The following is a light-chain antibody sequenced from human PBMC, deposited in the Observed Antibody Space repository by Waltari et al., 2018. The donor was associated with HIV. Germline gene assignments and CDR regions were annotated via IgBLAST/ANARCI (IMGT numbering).Light chain of an antibody. V-gene: IGLV1-51*01. CDR1: SSNIGTNP. CDR3: GAWDNRLRSVV. J-gene: IGLJ3*02. Sequence: QSVLTQPPSVSTAPGQQATISCPGSSSNIGTNPVSWYQQFPGSVPNLLIYDTTKRPSGIPDRFSGSKSGTSATLDITGLQTGDEADYYCGAWDNRLRSVVFGGGTKLAVL. CDR2: DTT.